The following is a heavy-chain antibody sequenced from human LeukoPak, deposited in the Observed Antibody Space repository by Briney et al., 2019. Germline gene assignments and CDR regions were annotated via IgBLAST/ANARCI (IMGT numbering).Heavy chain of an antibody. CDR2: ISSSSGYI. CDR1: GGSISISSYY. CDR3: ARVINFYYYMDV. J-gene: IGHJ6*03. Sequence: ETLSLTCTVSGGSISISSYYWGWIRQPPGKGLEWVSSISSSSGYIYYADSVKGRFTISRDNAKNSLYLQMNSLRAEDTAIYYCARVINFYYYMDVWGKGTTVTISS. V-gene: IGHV3-21*03. D-gene: IGHD2/OR15-2a*01.